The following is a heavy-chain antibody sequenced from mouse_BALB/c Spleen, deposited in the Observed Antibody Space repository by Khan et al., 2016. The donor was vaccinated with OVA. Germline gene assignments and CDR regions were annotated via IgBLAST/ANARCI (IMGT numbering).Heavy chain of an antibody. J-gene: IGHJ4*01. Sequence: DLVKPGASVKLSCKASGYTFTSYWIYWIKQRPGEGLEWIGRLGPGRGSTYYNEMFKDKATLTVDTSSSTSYIQLSSLSSEDSAVYFCARSNYYGGSLYAMDYWGQGTSVTVSS. D-gene: IGHD1-1*01. V-gene: IGHV1S41*01. CDR1: GYTFTSYW. CDR3: ARSNYYGGSLYAMDY. CDR2: LGPGRGST.